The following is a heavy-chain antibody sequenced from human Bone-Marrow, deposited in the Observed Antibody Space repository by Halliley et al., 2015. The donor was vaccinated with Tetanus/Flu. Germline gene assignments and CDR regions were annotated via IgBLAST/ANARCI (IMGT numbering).Heavy chain of an antibody. V-gene: IGHV3-33*03. CDR2: VSSDGRSYDGSKK. Sequence: SLRLSCATSGFIFRNYGMHWVRQAPGKGLEWVAVVSSDGRSYDGSKKYYAHSVKGRFTISRDDSNNTLYLQMNSLRAEDTAVYFCAKDPHFSGSNNNKFFDYWGQGTLVTVSS. CDR1: GFIFRNYG. J-gene: IGHJ4*02. CDR3: AKDPHFSGSNNNKFFDY. D-gene: IGHD6-19*01.